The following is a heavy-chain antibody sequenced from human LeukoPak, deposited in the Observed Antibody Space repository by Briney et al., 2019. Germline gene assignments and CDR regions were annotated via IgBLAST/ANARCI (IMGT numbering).Heavy chain of an antibody. CDR3: ARGLDYDFWSGRLDY. D-gene: IGHD3-3*01. J-gene: IGHJ4*02. V-gene: IGHV3-48*04. Sequence: GRSLRLSCAASGFIFSNYGMHWVRQAPGKGLEWVSYISSSGSTIYYADSVKGRFTISRDNAKNSLYLQMNSLRAEDTAVYYCARGLDYDFWSGRLDYWGQGTLVTVSS. CDR2: ISSSGSTI. CDR1: GFIFSNYG.